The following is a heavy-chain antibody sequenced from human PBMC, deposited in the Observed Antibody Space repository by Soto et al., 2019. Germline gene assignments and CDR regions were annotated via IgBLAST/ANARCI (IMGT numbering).Heavy chain of an antibody. J-gene: IGHJ4*02. D-gene: IGHD2-2*01. CDR3: AKRPASLVCFDY. Sequence: EVQLLESGGGLVQPGGSLRLSCAASGFTFSNYDMSWVRQAPGKGLEWVSIISGGGGRIYYADSVKGRFTISRDNSKNTLYMQMNSLRAEDTAVYYCAKRPASLVCFDYWGQGTLVTVSS. V-gene: IGHV3-23*01. CDR1: GFTFSNYD. CDR2: ISGGGGRI.